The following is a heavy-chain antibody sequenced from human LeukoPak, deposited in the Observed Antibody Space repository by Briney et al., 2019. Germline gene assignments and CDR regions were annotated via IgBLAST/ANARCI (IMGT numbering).Heavy chain of an antibody. V-gene: IGHV1-18*01. J-gene: IGHJ4*02. CDR2: ISAYNGNT. Sequence: ASVKVSCKASGYTFTSYGISWVRQAPGQGLEWMGWISAYNGNTNYAQKLQGRVTMTRDTSTSTVYMELSSLRSEDTAVYYCARDDYYDSSGYYGYWGQGTLVTVSS. D-gene: IGHD3-22*01. CDR3: ARDDYYDSSGYYGY. CDR1: GYTFTSYG.